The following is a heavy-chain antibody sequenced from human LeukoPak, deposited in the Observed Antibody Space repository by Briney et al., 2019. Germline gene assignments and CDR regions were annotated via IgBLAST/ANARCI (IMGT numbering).Heavy chain of an antibody. CDR3: ARHDKNRPFDY. J-gene: IGHJ4*02. CDR1: GGSISSYY. Sequence: SETLSLTCTVSGGSISSYYWSWIRQPPGKGLEWIGYIYYSGSTNYNPSPKSRVTISVDTSKNQFSLKLSSVTAADTAVYYCARHDKNRPFDYWGQGTLVTVSS. CDR2: IYYSGST. V-gene: IGHV4-59*08.